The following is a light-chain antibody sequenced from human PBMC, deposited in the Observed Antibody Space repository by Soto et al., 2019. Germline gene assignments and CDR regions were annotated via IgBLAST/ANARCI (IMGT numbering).Light chain of an antibody. V-gene: IGLV2-14*01. CDR2: EVS. CDR1: SSDVGGYKY. Sequence: QSVLTQPASVSGSPGQSITISCTGTSSDVGGYKYVSWYQQHPGKAPKLMIYEVSNRPSGVSNRFSGSKSGNTASLTISGLQAEDEADYYCSSYTSSSTLVVFGRGTKLTVL. CDR3: SSYTSSSTLVV. J-gene: IGLJ2*01.